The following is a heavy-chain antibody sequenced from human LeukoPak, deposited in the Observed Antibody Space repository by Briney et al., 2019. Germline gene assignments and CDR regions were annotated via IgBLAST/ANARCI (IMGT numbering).Heavy chain of an antibody. CDR2: ISGSGGST. CDR3: AKDHKGYYYGMDV. V-gene: IGHV3-23*01. Sequence: PGGSLRLSCAASGFTFSSYAMSWARQAPGKGLEWVSAISGSGGSTYYADSVKGRFTISRDNSKNTLYLQMNSLRAEDTAVYYCAKDHKGYYYGMDVWGQGTTVTVSS. J-gene: IGHJ6*02. CDR1: GFTFSSYA.